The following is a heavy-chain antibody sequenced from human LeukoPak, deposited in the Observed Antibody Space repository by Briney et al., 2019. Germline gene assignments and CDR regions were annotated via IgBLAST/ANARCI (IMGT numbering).Heavy chain of an antibody. CDR2: ISAYNGNT. D-gene: IGHD6-19*01. CDR3: ASRSSGCFDY. V-gene: IGHV1-18*01. Sequence: ASVTVSCKASGYTFTSYGISWVRQAPGQGLEWMGWISAYNGNTNYAQKLQGRVTMTTDTSTSTAYMELRSLRYDDTAGYYCASRSSGCFDYCGQGTLFSVSS. CDR1: GYTFTSYG. J-gene: IGHJ4*02.